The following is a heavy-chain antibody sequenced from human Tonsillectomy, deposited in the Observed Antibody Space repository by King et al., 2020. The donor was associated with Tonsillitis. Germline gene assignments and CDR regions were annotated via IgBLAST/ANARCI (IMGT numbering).Heavy chain of an antibody. CDR2: INPSGGST. D-gene: IGHD3-10*01. V-gene: IGHV1-46*03. CDR3: AREPGDGPFGAEVGYFDL. CDR1: GYTFTSYY. J-gene: IGHJ2*01. Sequence: VQLVESGAEVKKPGASVKVSCKASGYTFTSYYMHWVRQAPGQGLEWMGIINPSGGSTSYAQKFQGRVTMTRDTSTSTVYMELSSLRSEDTAVYYCAREPGDGPFGAEVGYFDLWGRGTLVTVSS.